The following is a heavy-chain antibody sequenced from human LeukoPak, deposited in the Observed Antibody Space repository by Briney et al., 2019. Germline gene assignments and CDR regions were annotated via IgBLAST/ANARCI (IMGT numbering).Heavy chain of an antibody. Sequence: GGSLRLSCAASGFTFSSYGMHWVRQAPGKGLEWVSYISSSGSTIYYADSVKGRFTISRDNAKNSLYLQMNSLRAEDTAVYYCARVARSSDIQYWGQGTLVTVSS. CDR3: ARVARSSDIQY. CDR2: ISSSGSTI. J-gene: IGHJ4*02. V-gene: IGHV3-48*04. CDR1: GFTFSSYG. D-gene: IGHD6-6*01.